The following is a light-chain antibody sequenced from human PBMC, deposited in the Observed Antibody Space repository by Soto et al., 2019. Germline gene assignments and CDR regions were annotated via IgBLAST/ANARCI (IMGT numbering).Light chain of an antibody. J-gene: IGKJ5*01. CDR2: GAS. CDR3: QQYNNWPIT. V-gene: IGKV3-15*01. Sequence: EIVMKQSPGTLSVSPGERATLSCRASLSVSTNLAWYQQKPGQAPRLLIYGASTRATGIPARFSGSGSGTEFTLTISSLQSEDFAVYYCQQYNNWPITFGQGTRLEIK. CDR1: LSVSTN.